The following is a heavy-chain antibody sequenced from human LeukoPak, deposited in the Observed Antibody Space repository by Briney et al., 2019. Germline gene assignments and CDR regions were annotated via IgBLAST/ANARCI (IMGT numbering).Heavy chain of an antibody. J-gene: IGHJ5*02. CDR1: GGTLSSYA. D-gene: IGHD3-10*01. CDR3: ARPITMVRGVIIARWFDP. Sequence: GASVKVSCKASGGTLSSYAISWVRQAPGQGLEWMGGIIPIFGTANYAQKFQGRVTITADESTSTAYMELSSLRSEDTAVYYCARPITMVRGVIIARWFDPWGQGTLVTVSS. V-gene: IGHV1-69*13. CDR2: IIPIFGTA.